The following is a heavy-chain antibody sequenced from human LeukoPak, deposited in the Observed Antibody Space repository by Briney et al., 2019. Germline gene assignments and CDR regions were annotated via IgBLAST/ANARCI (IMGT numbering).Heavy chain of an antibody. J-gene: IGHJ3*01. CDR1: GYTFTSYD. Sequence: ASVKVSCKASGYTFTSYDINWVRQATGQGLEWMGWMNPNIDNPGYAQNFQGRLTMTRNTSISTAYMELGNLRSEDTAVYYCAREIDGDYDSDAFDFWGQGTMVTVSS. V-gene: IGHV1-8*01. CDR2: MNPNIDNP. D-gene: IGHD4-17*01. CDR3: AREIDGDYDSDAFDF.